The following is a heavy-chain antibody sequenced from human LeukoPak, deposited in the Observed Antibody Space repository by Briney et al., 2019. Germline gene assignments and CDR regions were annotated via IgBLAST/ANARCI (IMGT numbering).Heavy chain of an antibody. V-gene: IGHV4-34*01. D-gene: IGHD3-10*01. J-gene: IGHJ4*02. CDR3: ARGRGHFDY. Sequence: SETLSLTCAVYGGSFSGYYWSWIRQPPGKGLEWIGEINHSGSTNYNPSLKSRVTISVDTSKNQFSLKLCSVTASDTAVYYCARGRGHFDYWGQGTLVTVSS. CDR2: INHSGST. CDR1: GGSFSGYY.